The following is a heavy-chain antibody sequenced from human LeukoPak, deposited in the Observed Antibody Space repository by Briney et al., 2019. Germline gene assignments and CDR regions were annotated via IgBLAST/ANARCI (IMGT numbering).Heavy chain of an antibody. CDR2: INHSGST. J-gene: IGHJ5*02. CDR3: AYSNYVRSESDP. D-gene: IGHD4-11*01. Sequence: RSVPLSLTCAVYGGSFSGYYWSWIRQPPGKGLEWIGEINHSGSTNYNPSLKSRVTISVDTSKNQFSLKLSSVTAADTAVYYCAYSNYVRSESDPWGQGTLVTVSS. CDR1: GGSFSGYY. V-gene: IGHV4-34*01.